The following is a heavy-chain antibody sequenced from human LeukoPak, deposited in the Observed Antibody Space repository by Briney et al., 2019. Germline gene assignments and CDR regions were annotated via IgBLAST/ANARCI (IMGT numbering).Heavy chain of an antibody. CDR3: AAEYCSGASCHGAFDY. Sequence: ASVKVSCKASGYTFPTYGISWVRQAPGQGLEWMGWINPNSGATNSAQKFQGRVTMTRDTSISTAYMDLSRLRSDDTAVYYCAAEYCSGASCHGAFDYWGQGTLVTVSS. CDR2: INPNSGAT. D-gene: IGHD2-2*01. CDR1: GYTFPTYG. V-gene: IGHV1-2*02. J-gene: IGHJ4*02.